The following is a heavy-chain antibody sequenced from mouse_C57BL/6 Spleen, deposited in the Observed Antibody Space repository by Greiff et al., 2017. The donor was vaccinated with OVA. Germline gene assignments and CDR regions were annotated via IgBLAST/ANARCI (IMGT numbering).Heavy chain of an antibody. D-gene: IGHD2-4*01. CDR1: GFSLTSYG. CDR2: IWRGGST. Sequence: VQLVESGPGLVQPSQSLSITCTVPGFSLTSYGVHWVRQSPGKGLEWLGVIWRGGSTDYNAAFMSRLSITKDNSKSQVFFKMNSLQADDTAIYYCAKGAYDYDEEGAMDYWGQGTSVTVSS. V-gene: IGHV2-5*01. CDR3: AKGAYDYDEEGAMDY. J-gene: IGHJ4*01.